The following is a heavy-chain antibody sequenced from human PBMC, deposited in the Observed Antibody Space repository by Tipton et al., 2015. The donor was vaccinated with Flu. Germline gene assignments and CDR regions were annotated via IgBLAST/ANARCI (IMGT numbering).Heavy chain of an antibody. V-gene: IGHV4-39*01. D-gene: IGHD3-9*01. Sequence: TLSLTCTVSGGSISSSSYYWGWIRQPPGKGLEWIGSIYYSGSTYYNPSLKSRVTISVDTSKNQFSLKLSSVTAADTAVYYCARHGLRYFDWLLSAYFDYWGQGTLVTVSS. CDR2: IYYSGST. CDR1: GGSISSSSYY. CDR3: ARHGLRYFDWLLSAYFDY. J-gene: IGHJ4*02.